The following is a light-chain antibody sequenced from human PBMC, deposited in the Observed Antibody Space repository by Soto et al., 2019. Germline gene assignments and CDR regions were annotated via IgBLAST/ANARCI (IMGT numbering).Light chain of an antibody. Sequence: DIQMTQSPCTLSAPVGDRVTITCRASQSISSWLAWYQQKLGRAPRLLIYDASSLESGVPSRFSGSGYGTEFTLTISSLQPDDFATYYCQQYNTYSSLTFGVGTKVDIK. CDR3: QQYNTYSSLT. CDR2: DAS. V-gene: IGKV1-5*01. J-gene: IGKJ4*01. CDR1: QSISSW.